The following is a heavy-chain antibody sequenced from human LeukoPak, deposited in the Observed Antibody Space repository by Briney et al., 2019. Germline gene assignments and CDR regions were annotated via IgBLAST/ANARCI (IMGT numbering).Heavy chain of an antibody. CDR3: ARDSTDGVIPRELHPPFDY. D-gene: IGHD1-26*01. Sequence: GGSLRLSCAASGFTFSSYAMPWVRQAPGKGLEWVAVISYDGSTKYSADSVKGRFTISRDHSKNTLYLQMNSLRAEDTAVYYCARDSTDGVIPRELHPPFDYWGQGALVTVSS. J-gene: IGHJ4*02. V-gene: IGHV3-30-3*01. CDR2: ISYDGSTK. CDR1: GFTFSSYA.